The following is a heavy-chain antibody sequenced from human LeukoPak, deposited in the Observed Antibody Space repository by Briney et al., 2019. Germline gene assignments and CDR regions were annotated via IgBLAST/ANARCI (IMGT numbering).Heavy chain of an antibody. J-gene: IGHJ4*02. CDR2: IKQYGRDK. CDR1: GFTFTSYW. Sequence: GASLRLSWAAAGFTFTSYWMSWVRQAPGKGLEWAANIKQYGRDKYYVASVKGRFTISRDNAKNSLYLQMNSLRAEDTAVYYCARDPYDSSWGLCYFDYWGQGNLVTVSS. D-gene: IGHD3-22*01. V-gene: IGHV3-7*04. CDR3: ARDPYDSSWGLCYFDY.